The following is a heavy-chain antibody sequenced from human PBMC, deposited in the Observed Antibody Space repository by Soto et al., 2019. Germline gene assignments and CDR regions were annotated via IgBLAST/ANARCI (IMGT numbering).Heavy chain of an antibody. CDR3: ARGERDDYGDYDFIAFDI. J-gene: IGHJ3*02. D-gene: IGHD4-17*01. CDR2: IYYSGST. Sequence: PSETLSLTCTVSGGSISSYYWSWIRQPPRPGLEWIGYIYYSGSTYYNPSLKSRVTVTVYAAKNLFTLNLRSVSAAATAVYYCARGERDDYGDYDFIAFDIWGQGTMVTVSS. V-gene: IGHV4-59*06. CDR1: GGSISSYY.